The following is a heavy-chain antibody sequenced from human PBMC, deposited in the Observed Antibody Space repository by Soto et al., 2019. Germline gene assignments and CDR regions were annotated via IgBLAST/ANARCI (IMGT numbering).Heavy chain of an antibody. Sequence: GGSLILSCAASGFTFSNAWMSWVLQAPGKGLEWVGRIKSKTDGGTTDYAAPVKGRFTISRDDSKNTLYLQMNSLKTEDTAVYYCTTDISNDHPNYYYMEAWGKGTTVTVSS. D-gene: IGHD1-1*01. CDR3: TTDISNDHPNYYYMEA. J-gene: IGHJ6*03. CDR1: GFTFSNAW. CDR2: IKSKTDGGTT. V-gene: IGHV3-15*01.